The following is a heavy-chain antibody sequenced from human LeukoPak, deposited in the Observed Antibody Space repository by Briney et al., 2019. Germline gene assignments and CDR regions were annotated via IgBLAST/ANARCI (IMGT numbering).Heavy chain of an antibody. Sequence: GGSLRLSCAASGFTFSSYEMNWVRQAPGEGLEWVSYISSIGSTIYYADSVKGRFTISRDNAKNSLYLQMTILKARESPVFSVARVLVVVVTALDYWGQGTLVTVSS. CDR2: ISSIGSTI. V-gene: IGHV3-48*03. D-gene: IGHD2-21*02. CDR1: GFTFSSYE. CDR3: ARVLVVVVTALDY. J-gene: IGHJ4*02.